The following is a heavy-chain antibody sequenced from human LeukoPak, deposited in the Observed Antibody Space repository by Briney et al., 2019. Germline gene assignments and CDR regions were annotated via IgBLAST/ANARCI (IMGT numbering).Heavy chain of an antibody. V-gene: IGHV3-7*05. Sequence: GGSLRLSCAASGFTFSSYWMSWVRQAPGKGLEWVANIKQDGSEKYYVDSVKGRFTISRDNAKNSLYLQMNSLRAEDTALYYCARDVPWTTVTTSPYFDYWGQGTLVTVSS. J-gene: IGHJ4*02. CDR1: GFTFSSYW. CDR2: IKQDGSEK. CDR3: ARDVPWTTVTTSPYFDY. D-gene: IGHD4-17*01.